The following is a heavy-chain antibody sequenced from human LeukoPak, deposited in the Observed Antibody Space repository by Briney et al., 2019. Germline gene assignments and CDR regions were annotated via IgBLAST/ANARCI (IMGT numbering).Heavy chain of an antibody. CDR3: AKRGVVIRVILVGFHKEAYYFDS. J-gene: IGHJ4*02. CDR1: GITLSNYG. CDR2: ISDSGGRT. D-gene: IGHD3-22*01. V-gene: IGHV3-23*01. Sequence: GGSLRLSCAVSGITLSNYGMSWVRQAPGKGLEWVAGISDSGGRTNYADSVKGRFTISRDNPKNTLYLQMNSLRAEDTPVYFCAKRGVVIRVILVGFHKEAYYFDSWGQGALVTVSS.